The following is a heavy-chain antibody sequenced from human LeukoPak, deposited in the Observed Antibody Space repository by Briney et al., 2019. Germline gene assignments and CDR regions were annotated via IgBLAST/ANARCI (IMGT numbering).Heavy chain of an antibody. CDR1: GDSVSSNSAA. CDR3: ARDPVGGSTIFDY. D-gene: IGHD1-26*01. CDR2: TYYRSKWYY. Sequence: SQTLSLTCVISGDSVSSNSAAWNWIRQSPSRGLEWLGRTYYRSKWYYDYAVAVKSRISINPDTSKNQFSLQLSSVTPEDTAVYYCARDPVGGSTIFDYWGQGTLVTVSS. J-gene: IGHJ4*02. V-gene: IGHV6-1*01.